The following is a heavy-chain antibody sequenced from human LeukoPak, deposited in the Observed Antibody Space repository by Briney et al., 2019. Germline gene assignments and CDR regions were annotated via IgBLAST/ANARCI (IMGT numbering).Heavy chain of an antibody. D-gene: IGHD5-18*01. J-gene: IGHJ3*02. V-gene: IGHV1-69*01. Sequence: SVKVSCKASGGTFSIYAISWVRQAPGQGLEWMGGIIPIFGTANYAQKFQGRVTITADESTSTAYMELSSLRSEDTAVYYCARRHPIYSYGSPDAFDIWGQGTMVTVSS. CDR2: IIPIFGTA. CDR1: GGTFSIYA. CDR3: ARRHPIYSYGSPDAFDI.